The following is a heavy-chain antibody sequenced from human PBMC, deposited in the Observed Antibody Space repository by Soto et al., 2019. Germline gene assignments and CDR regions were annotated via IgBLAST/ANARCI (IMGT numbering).Heavy chain of an antibody. D-gene: IGHD3-3*01. J-gene: IGHJ4*02. CDR1: GFTFSIYA. CDR2: ISYDGSNK. CDR3: ARGGDFGSGIDY. V-gene: IGHV3-30-3*01. Sequence: QVQLVESGGGVVQPGRSLRLSCAASGFTFSIYAIHWVRQAPGKGLEWVAGISYDGSNKCYADSVKGRFTISRDNSKNTLYLQMSSLRAEDTAVYYCARGGDFGSGIDYWGQGTLVTVSS.